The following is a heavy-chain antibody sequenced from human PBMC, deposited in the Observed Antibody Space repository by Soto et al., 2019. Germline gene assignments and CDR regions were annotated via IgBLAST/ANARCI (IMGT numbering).Heavy chain of an antibody. CDR2: INSDGSAT. CDR3: VRGVVAANCFDY. V-gene: IGHV3-74*01. J-gene: IGHJ4*02. Sequence: EVKLVDSGGDLVQPGGSLRLSCAASGFTFSSYWMHWVRQAPGKGLVWVSRINSDGSATNYADSVKGRFTISRDNAKNTLYLQMNSLRAEDTAMYFCVRGVVAANCFDYWGQGALVTVSS. CDR1: GFTFSSYW. D-gene: IGHD2-15*01.